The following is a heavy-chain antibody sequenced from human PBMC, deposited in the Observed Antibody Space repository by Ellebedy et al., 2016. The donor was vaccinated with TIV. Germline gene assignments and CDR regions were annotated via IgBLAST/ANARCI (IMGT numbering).Heavy chain of an antibody. J-gene: IGHJ4*02. CDR1: GGSISSYY. V-gene: IGHV4-59*01. Sequence: GPLRLSCTVSGGSISSYYWSWIRQTPGKGLEWIGYIYYTGSTNYNPTLESRVTISVDTPKNQFSLKLRSVTAADTAVYYCVKAPTYYYASGSYSERYFDYWGQGILVTVSS. CDR2: IYYTGST. D-gene: IGHD3-10*01. CDR3: VKAPTYYYASGSYSERYFDY.